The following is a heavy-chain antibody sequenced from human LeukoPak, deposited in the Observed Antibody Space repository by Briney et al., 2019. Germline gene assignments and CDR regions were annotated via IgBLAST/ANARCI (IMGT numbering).Heavy chain of an antibody. CDR2: INPNSGGT. CDR1: GYTFTGYY. D-gene: IGHD5-24*01. CDR3: ARAGTTDGYNFDY. Sequence: ASVKVSCKASGYTFTGYYMHWVRQAPGQGIEWMGWINPNSGGTNYAQKFQGRVTMTRDTSISTVYMELSSLRSEDTAVYYCARAGTTDGYNFDYWGQGTLVTVSS. V-gene: IGHV1-2*02. J-gene: IGHJ4*02.